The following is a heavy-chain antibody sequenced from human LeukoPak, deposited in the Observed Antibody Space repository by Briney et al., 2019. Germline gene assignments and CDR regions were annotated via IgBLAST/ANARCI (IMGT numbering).Heavy chain of an antibody. CDR2: ISSSGSYI. V-gene: IGHV3-21*01. CDR1: GFTFSSYS. Sequence: GGSLRLSCAASGFTFSSYSMNWVRQAPGKGLEWVSSISSSGSYIYYADSVKGRFTISRDNAKNSLYLQMNSLRAEDTAVYYCARGEGHQLLWAGYYYYYMDVWGKGTTVTVSS. J-gene: IGHJ6*03. CDR3: ARGEGHQLLWAGYYYYYMDV. D-gene: IGHD2-2*01.